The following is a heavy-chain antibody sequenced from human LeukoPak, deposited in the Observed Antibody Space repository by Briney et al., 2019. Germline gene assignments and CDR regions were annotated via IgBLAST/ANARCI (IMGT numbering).Heavy chain of an antibody. J-gene: IGHJ4*02. CDR3: ARGGYSNAWHFDY. D-gene: IGHD6-19*01. V-gene: IGHV5-51*03. CDR1: GYSFTNYW. Sequence: PGESLKISCRGSGYSFTNYWIGWVRQMPGKGLEWMGIIYPGDSDTKYSPSFQGQVTISADKSINTAYLQLSSLKTSDTAMYYCARGGYSNAWHFDYWGQVTLVTVSS. CDR2: IYPGDSDT.